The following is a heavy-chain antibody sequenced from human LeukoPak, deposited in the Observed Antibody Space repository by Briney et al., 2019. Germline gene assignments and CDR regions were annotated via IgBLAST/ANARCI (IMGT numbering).Heavy chain of an antibody. D-gene: IGHD1-26*01. J-gene: IGHJ4*02. V-gene: IGHV1-2*02. Sequence: ASVKVSCKASGYIFTGYYMHWVRQAPGQGLEWIGWINPNSGGTNYAQKFQGRVTLTRDTSMSTAYMELSRLRSDDTAVYYCARDRGIVGATTTSDYWGQGTLVTVSS. CDR1: GYIFTGYY. CDR3: ARDRGIVGATTTSDY. CDR2: INPNSGGT.